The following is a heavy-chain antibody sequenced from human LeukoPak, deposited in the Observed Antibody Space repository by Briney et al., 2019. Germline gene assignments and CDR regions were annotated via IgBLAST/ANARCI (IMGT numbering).Heavy chain of an antibody. CDR3: AREDRGRLRAFDI. CDR1: GGSFSGYY. Sequence: PSETLSLTCAVYGGSFSGYYWSWIRQHPGEGLEWVGNIYYSGSTYYNPSLKSRVTISLDTSKNQFSLKLSSVTAADTAVYHCAREDRGRLRAFDIWGQGTMVTVSS. V-gene: IGHV4-31*11. J-gene: IGHJ3*02. CDR2: IYYSGST. D-gene: IGHD3-22*01.